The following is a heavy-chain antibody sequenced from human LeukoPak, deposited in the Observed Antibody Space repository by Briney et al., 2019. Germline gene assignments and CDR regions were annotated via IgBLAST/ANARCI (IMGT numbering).Heavy chain of an antibody. V-gene: IGHV3-30*03. CDR2: ISYDGSNK. Sequence: PGRSLRLSCAASGFTFSSYGMHWVRQAPGKGLEWVAVISYDGSNKYYADSVKGRFTTSRDNSKNTLYLQMNSLRAEDTAVYYCAWGPKYYDFWSGYSPLSYWGQGTLVTVSS. J-gene: IGHJ4*02. CDR3: AWGPKYYDFWSGYSPLSY. CDR1: GFTFSSYG. D-gene: IGHD3-3*01.